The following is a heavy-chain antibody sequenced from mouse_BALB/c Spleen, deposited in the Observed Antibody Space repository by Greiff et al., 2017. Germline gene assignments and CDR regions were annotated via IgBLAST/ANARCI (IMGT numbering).Heavy chain of an antibody. V-gene: IGHV1-9*01. D-gene: IGHD2-2*01. CDR2: ILPGSGST. CDR3: ARGDGYDDRFAY. Sequence: QVQLQQSGAELMKPGASVKISCKATGYTFSSYWIEWVKQRPGHGLEWIGEILPGSGSTNYNEEFKGKATFTADTSSNTAYMQLSSLTSEDSAVYYCARGDGYDDRFAYWGQGTLVTVSA. J-gene: IGHJ3*01. CDR1: GYTFSSYW.